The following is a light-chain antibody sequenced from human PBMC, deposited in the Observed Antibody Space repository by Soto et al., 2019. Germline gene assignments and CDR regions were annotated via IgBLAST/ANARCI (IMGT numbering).Light chain of an antibody. J-gene: IGKJ5*01. CDR3: QRIT. Sequence: IVLTQSPDTLSLSPGERPTVSCRASQTVTSSDLAWYQQKPGQAPRLLIYGASNRAPGIPDRSSGSGSGTDFTLTISRLEPEDSAVYYCQRITFGQGTRLEIK. V-gene: IGKV3-20*01. CDR1: QTVTSSD. CDR2: GAS.